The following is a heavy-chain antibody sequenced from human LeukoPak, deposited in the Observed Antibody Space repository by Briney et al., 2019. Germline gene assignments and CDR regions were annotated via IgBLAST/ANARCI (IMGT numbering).Heavy chain of an antibody. CDR3: AKGDPRNRDGYVDY. CDR2: ISGGGDST. Sequence: GGSLRLSCAASGFTFSSYAMIWARQAPGKGLEWVSAISGGGDSTYYADSVKGRFTISRDNSKNTLYLQMNSLRAEDTAVYYCAKGDPRNRDGYVDYWGQGTLVTVSS. J-gene: IGHJ4*02. D-gene: IGHD5-24*01. V-gene: IGHV3-23*01. CDR1: GFTFSSYA.